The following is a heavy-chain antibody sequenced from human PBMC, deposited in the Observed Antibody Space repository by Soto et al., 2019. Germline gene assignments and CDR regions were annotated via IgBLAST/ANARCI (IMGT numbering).Heavy chain of an antibody. D-gene: IGHD3-3*01. CDR1: GFTFSNAW. V-gene: IGHV3-15*07. CDR3: TSGTGRSDFDY. Sequence: GGSLRLSCAASGFTFSNAWMNWVRQAPGKGLEWVGRIKSKTEGATRDFAAPVKGRFAISRDDSKNTLYLQMSSLKIEDSAVYYCTSGTGRSDFDYWGLGTLVTVSS. CDR2: IKSKTEGATR. J-gene: IGHJ4*02.